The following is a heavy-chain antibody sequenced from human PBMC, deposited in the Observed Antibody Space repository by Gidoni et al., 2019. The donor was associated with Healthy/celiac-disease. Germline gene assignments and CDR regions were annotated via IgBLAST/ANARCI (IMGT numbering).Heavy chain of an antibody. V-gene: IGHV3-23*01. CDR1: GFTFSRSA. Sequence: EVQLLESGGGWVQPGGSLRLFCAASGFTFSRSAMRWVRQAPGKGLEWVSAISGSGGRTYYAGSVKGRFTISRDNSKNTLYLQMNSLRAEDTAVYYCAKELLWFGEGFDYWGQGTLVTVSS. CDR2: ISGSGGRT. CDR3: AKELLWFGEGFDY. D-gene: IGHD3-10*01. J-gene: IGHJ4*02.